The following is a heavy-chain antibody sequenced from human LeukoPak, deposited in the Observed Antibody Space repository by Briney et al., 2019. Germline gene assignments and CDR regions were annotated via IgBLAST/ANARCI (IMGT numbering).Heavy chain of an antibody. V-gene: IGHV4-59*10. Sequence: GSLRLSCAASGFTFSSYSMNWVRQAPGKGLEWIGRIYTSGSTNYNPSLQSRVTMSADTSKNQFSLKLSSVTAADTAVYYCARSNWNHDSRSFDYWGQGTLVTVSS. CDR2: IYTSGST. D-gene: IGHD1-1*01. CDR3: ARSNWNHDSRSFDY. J-gene: IGHJ4*02. CDR1: GFTFSSYS.